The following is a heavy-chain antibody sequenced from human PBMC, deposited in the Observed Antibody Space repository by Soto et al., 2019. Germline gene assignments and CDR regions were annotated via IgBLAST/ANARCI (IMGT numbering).Heavy chain of an antibody. J-gene: IGHJ1*01. CDR2: IIPVFGRP. V-gene: IGHV1-69*13. D-gene: IGHD5-12*01. CDR1: GGIVISFG. CDR3: AREASGYDF. Sequence: SVKVCGKASGGIVISFGSSWVRQAPGQGLEWMGGIIPVFGRPNYAQRFRGRLTITADESTNTSYMELIDLTSEDTAVYYCAREASGYDFWGQGTQVTVSS.